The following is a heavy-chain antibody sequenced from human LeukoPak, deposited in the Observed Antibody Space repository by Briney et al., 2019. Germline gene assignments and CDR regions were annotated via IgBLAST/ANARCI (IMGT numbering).Heavy chain of an antibody. CDR1: GFTFSSYA. V-gene: IGHV3-23*01. CDR2: ISGXGGST. J-gene: IGHJ3*02. Sequence: GGSLRLSCAASGFTFSSYAMSWVRQAPGKGLEWVSAISGXGGSTYYADSVKGRFTISRDNSKNTLYLQMNSLRAEDTAVYYXXXXXXXXXXYXXXXXFDIWGQGTMVTVSS. CDR3: XXXXXXXXXYXXXXXFDI.